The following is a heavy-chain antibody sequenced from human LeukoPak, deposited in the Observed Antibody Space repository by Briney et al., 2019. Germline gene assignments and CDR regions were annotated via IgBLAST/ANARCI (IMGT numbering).Heavy chain of an antibody. J-gene: IGHJ4*02. D-gene: IGHD6-13*01. CDR2: MGGSGSSI. CDR3: AKPKFTSSWPFDY. Sequence: GGSLRLSCAASGFTFRSYAMSWVRQAPGKGPEWVSAMGGSGSSIYYADSVKGRFTISRDNSKNTLYLQMNSLTVDDTAVYYCAKPKFTSSWPFDYWGQGTLVTVSS. V-gene: IGHV3-23*01. CDR1: GFTFRSYA.